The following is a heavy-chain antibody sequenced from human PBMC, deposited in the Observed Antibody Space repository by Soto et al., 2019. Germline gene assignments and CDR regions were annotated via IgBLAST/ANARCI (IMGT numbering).Heavy chain of an antibody. V-gene: IGHV1-69*06. CDR1: GGTFSSYA. CDR2: IIPIFGTA. CDR3: ARGQRGGSDLAFDI. D-gene: IGHD3-10*01. Sequence: QVQLVQSGAEVKKPGSSVKVSCKASGGTFSSYAISWVRQAPGQGLEWMGGIIPIFGTANYAQKFQGRVTITAEKSTRTAYMELSSLRSEDTAVYYCARGQRGGSDLAFDIWGQGTMVTVSS. J-gene: IGHJ3*02.